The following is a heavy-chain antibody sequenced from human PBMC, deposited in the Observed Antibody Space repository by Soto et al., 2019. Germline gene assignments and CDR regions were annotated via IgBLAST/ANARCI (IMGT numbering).Heavy chain of an antibody. D-gene: IGHD3-16*01. CDR1: GYTFTGYY. CDR2: INPSGGST. Sequence: ASVKVSCKASGYTFTGYYMHWVRQAPGHGLEWMGWINPSGGSTSYAQKFQGRVTMTRDTSTSTVYMELSSLRSEDTAVYYCARDHYGRGYYYYYYGMDVWGQGTTVTVSS. V-gene: IGHV1-46*01. CDR3: ARDHYGRGYYYYYYGMDV. J-gene: IGHJ6*02.